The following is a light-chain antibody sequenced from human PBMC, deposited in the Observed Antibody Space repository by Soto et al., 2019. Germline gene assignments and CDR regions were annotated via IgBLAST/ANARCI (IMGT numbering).Light chain of an antibody. CDR2: AAS. Sequence: DIQMTQSPSSLSASVGDTVTITCRASQTIAHFLNWYQQKPGKAPKLLMYAASSLQSGVPSRFSGSGSATDFTLPISGLQPEDFANYYCQQTYNIPRTFGGGTKVEIK. V-gene: IGKV1-39*01. J-gene: IGKJ4*01. CDR1: QTIAHF. CDR3: QQTYNIPRT.